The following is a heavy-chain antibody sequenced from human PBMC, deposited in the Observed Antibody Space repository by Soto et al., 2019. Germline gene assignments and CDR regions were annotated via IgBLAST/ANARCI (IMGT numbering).Heavy chain of an antibody. J-gene: IGHJ5*02. CDR3: ARARGYCSGGSCYCWFDP. V-gene: IGHV4-31*03. CDR1: GGSISTGGNY. D-gene: IGHD2-15*01. Sequence: QVQLQESGPGLVKPSQTLSLTCTVSGGSISTGGNYWSWIRQHPGKGLEWNGHIYHSGSTYYNPSLQSRVTISVDTSKNQFSLKLSSVTAADTAVYYCARARGYCSGGSCYCWFDPWGQGTLVTVSS. CDR2: IYHSGST.